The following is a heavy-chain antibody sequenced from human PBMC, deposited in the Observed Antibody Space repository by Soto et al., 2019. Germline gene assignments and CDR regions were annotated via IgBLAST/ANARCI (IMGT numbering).Heavy chain of an antibody. V-gene: IGHV2-5*01. CDR3: VYTGDSYDPFGH. CDR1: GFSLTTGGVG. CDR2: IFWNDDE. J-gene: IGHJ4*02. Sequence: QITLKESVPTLVKSTQNLTLTCTFSGFSLTTGGVGVGGSRQPPGKALEWLALIFWNDDERYSPSLKSRLTITKDNSKNQVVLKMTNMDPVDTEKYEYVYTGDSYDPFGHWGRGTLVTVSS. D-gene: IGHD3-16*01.